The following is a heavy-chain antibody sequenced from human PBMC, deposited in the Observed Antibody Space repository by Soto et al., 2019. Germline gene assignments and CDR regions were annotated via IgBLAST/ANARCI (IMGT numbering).Heavy chain of an antibody. V-gene: IGHV3-23*01. CDR3: AKVWTVGATRGFIDY. Sequence: GGSLRLSCAASGFTFDDYGMSWVRQAPGKGLEWVSAISGSGGSTYYADSVKGRFTISRDNSKNTLYLQMNSLRAEDTAVYYCAKVWTVGATRGFIDYRGQGTLVTVSS. D-gene: IGHD1-26*01. J-gene: IGHJ4*02. CDR1: GFTFDDYG. CDR2: ISGSGGST.